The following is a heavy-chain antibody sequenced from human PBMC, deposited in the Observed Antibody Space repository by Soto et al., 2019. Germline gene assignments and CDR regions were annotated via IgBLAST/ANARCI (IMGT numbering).Heavy chain of an antibody. Sequence: QVQLVESGGGLVKPGGSLRLSCAASGVTFSDYYMSWIRQAPGKGLERVSYISSSSSYTNYADSVKGRFTISRDNAKNSLYLQMNSLRDEDTAVYHCARTIAAAGGRRYFDLWGRGTLVTVSS. D-gene: IGHD6-13*01. V-gene: IGHV3-11*05. CDR1: GVTFSDYY. J-gene: IGHJ2*01. CDR3: ARTIAAAGGRRYFDL. CDR2: ISSSSSYT.